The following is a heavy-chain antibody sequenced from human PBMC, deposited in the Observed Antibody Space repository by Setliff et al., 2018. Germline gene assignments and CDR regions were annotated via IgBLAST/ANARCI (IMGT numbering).Heavy chain of an antibody. V-gene: IGHV4-4*07. CDR3: AREPFSGVGYYFDS. J-gene: IGHJ4*02. CDR1: GGSMGSYY. CDR2: VYTTGST. D-gene: IGHD1-26*01. Sequence: PSETLSLTCTVSGGSMGSYYWTWIRQSAGKGLEWIGRVYTTGSTAFNPSLNSRVTMSLDKSKNQFSLKLYSVTAADTAVYYCAREPFSGVGYYFDSWGQGTLVTVSS.